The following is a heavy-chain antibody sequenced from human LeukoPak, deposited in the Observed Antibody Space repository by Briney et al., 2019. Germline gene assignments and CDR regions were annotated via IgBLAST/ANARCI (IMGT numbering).Heavy chain of an antibody. CDR1: GFTFSSYS. CDR3: AKDVKENYYDSSGTSPAFDI. J-gene: IGHJ3*02. CDR2: ISGSGGST. Sequence: GGSLRLSCAASGFTFSSYSMSWVRQAPGKGLEWVSAISGSGGSTYYADSVKCRFTISRDNSKNTLYLQMNSLRAEDTAVYYCAKDVKENYYDSSGTSPAFDIWGQGTMVTVSS. D-gene: IGHD3-22*01. V-gene: IGHV3-23*01.